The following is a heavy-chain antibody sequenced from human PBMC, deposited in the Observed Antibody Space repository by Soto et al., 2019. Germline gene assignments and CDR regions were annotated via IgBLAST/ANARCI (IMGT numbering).Heavy chain of an antibody. Sequence: KSSETLSLTCTVSGGSINSSSYYWGWIRQPPGKGLEWIGSIYYSGSTYYNPSLKSRVTISVDTSKNQFSLKLSSVTAADTAVYYCARRRKADWFDPWGQGTLVTVSS. D-gene: IGHD6-25*01. CDR2: IYYSGST. CDR3: ARRRKADWFDP. CDR1: GGSINSSSYY. V-gene: IGHV4-39*01. J-gene: IGHJ5*02.